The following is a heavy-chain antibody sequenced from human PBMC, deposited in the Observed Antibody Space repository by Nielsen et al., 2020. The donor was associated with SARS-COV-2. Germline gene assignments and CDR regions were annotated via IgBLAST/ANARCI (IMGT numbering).Heavy chain of an antibody. CDR1: GFTFSSYA. J-gene: IGHJ6*02. CDR3: ARVEDIVVVPAERGMDV. CDR2: ISYDGSNK. D-gene: IGHD2-2*01. V-gene: IGHV3-30-3*01. Sequence: GESLKISCAASGFTFSSYAMHWVRQAPGKGLEWVAVISYDGSNKYYADSVKGRFTISRDSSKNTLYLQMNSLRAEDTAVYYCARVEDIVVVPAERGMDVWGQGTTVTVSS.